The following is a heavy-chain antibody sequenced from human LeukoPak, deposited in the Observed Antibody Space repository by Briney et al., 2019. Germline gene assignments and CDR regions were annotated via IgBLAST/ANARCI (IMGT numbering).Heavy chain of an antibody. CDR3: ASFGEYYDYVWGSYRYRLIDY. CDR1: GFTFSSYS. CDR2: ISSSSSYI. Sequence: AGGPLRLSCAAPGFTFSSYSMNWVRQAPGKGLEWVSSISSSSSYIYYADSVKGRFTISRDNAKNSLYLQMNSLRAENTAVYYCASFGEYYDYVWGSYRYRLIDYWGQGTLVTVSS. D-gene: IGHD3-16*02. V-gene: IGHV3-21*01. J-gene: IGHJ4*02.